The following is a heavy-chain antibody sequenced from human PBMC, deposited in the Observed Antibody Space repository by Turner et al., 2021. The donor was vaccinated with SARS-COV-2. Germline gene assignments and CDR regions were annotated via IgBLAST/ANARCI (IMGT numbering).Heavy chain of an antibody. J-gene: IGHJ3*02. CDR2: ISWNSGSI. CDR3: AKEGEIAVAGNAFDI. D-gene: IGHD6-19*01. V-gene: IGHV3-9*01. Sequence: EVQLVESGGGLVQPGRSLRLSCAASGFTFDDYGMHWVRQAPGNGLEWVSGISWNSGSIGYADSVKGRFTISRDNAKNSLYLQMNSLRAEDTALYYCAKEGEIAVAGNAFDIWGQGTMVTVSS. CDR1: GFTFDDYG.